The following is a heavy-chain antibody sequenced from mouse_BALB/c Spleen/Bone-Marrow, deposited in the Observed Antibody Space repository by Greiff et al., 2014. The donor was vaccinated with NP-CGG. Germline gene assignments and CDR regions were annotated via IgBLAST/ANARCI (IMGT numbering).Heavy chain of an antibody. CDR2: FYPGDGDT. J-gene: IGHJ4*01. CDR1: GYAFSTSW. D-gene: IGHD2-3*01. V-gene: IGHV1-82*01. Sequence: QVQLQQSGPELVKPGASVKISCKASGYAFSTSWMNWVKQRPGQGLEWIGRFYPGDGDTNYNGKFKGKATLTADKSSSTAYMQLSSLTSVDSAVYFCARSDGYRTMDYWGQGTSVTVSS. CDR3: ARSDGYRTMDY.